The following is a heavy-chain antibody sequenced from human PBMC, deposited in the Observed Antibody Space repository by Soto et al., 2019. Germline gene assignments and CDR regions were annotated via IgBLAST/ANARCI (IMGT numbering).Heavy chain of an antibody. CDR2: IYYSGST. CDR1: GDSITNNNYH. Sequence: PSETLSLTCTVSGDSITNNNYHWSWIRQPPGKGLEWIGYIYYSGSTNYNPSLKSRVTISVDTSKNQFSLKLSSVTAADTAVYYCARKEVTIYGHGMDVWGQGTTVTVSS. J-gene: IGHJ6*02. V-gene: IGHV4-61*05. CDR3: ARKEVTIYGHGMDV. D-gene: IGHD3-3*01.